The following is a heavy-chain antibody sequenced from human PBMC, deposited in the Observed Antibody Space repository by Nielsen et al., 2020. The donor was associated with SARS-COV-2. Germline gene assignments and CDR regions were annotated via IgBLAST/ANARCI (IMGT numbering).Heavy chain of an antibody. CDR1: GFTFSSYA. J-gene: IGHJ6*02. CDR3: ARATTGGYYYGMDV. CDR2: ISYDGSNK. Sequence: GESLKISCAASGFTFSSYAMHWVRQAPGKGLEWVAVISYDGSNKYYADSVKGRFTISRDNSKNTLYLQMNSLKAEDTAVYYCARATTGGYYYGMDVWGQGTTVTVSS. V-gene: IGHV3-30-3*01. D-gene: IGHD7-27*01.